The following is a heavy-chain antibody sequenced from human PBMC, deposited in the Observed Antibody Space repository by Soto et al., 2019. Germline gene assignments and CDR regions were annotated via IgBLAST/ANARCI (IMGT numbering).Heavy chain of an antibody. D-gene: IGHD2-15*01. Sequence: ASVKVSCKASGNTFTSNAFSWVRQAPGQGLEWMGRISAYNGNTKYEQSLQGRVTMTTDTSTSTAYMELRSLRSEDTAVYYCARDAYCSGGTCQFDYWGQGTLVTVSS. CDR3: ARDAYCSGGTCQFDY. J-gene: IGHJ4*02. CDR1: GNTFTSNA. CDR2: ISAYNGNT. V-gene: IGHV1-18*01.